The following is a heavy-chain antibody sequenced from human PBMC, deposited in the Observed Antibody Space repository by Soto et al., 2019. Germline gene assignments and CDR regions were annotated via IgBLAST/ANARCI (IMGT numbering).Heavy chain of an antibody. CDR1: GFTFSSYW. CDR2: INSDGSST. J-gene: IGHJ5*02. V-gene: IGHV3-74*01. D-gene: IGHD2-15*01. Sequence: EVQLVESGGGLVQPGGSLRLSCAASGFTFSSYWMHWVRQAPGKGLVWVSRINSDGSSTSYADSVKGRFTISRDNAKNTLYLQMNSLRAEDTAVYYCARERSYEGLLVVVAATGWFDPWGQGTLVNVSS. CDR3: ARERSYEGLLVVVAATGWFDP.